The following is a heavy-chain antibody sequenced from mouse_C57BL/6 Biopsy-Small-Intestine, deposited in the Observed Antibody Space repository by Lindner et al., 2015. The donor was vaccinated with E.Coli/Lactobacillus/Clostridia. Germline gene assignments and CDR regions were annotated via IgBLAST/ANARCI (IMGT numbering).Heavy chain of an antibody. CDR1: GYTFTSFW. CDR2: INPSSGYT. V-gene: IGHV1-7*01. J-gene: IGHJ4*01. D-gene: IGHD1-1*02. Sequence: VQLQESGAELAKPGASVKLSCKASGYTFTSFWMHWVKQRPGQGLEWIGYINPSSGYTKYNQKFKDKATLTADKSSSTAYMQLSSLTYDDSAVYYCARRGLWSSMDSWGQGTSVTVSS. CDR3: ARRGLWSSMDS.